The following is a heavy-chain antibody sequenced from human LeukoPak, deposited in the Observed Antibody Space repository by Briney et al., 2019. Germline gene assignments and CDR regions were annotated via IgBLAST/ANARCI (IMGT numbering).Heavy chain of an antibody. CDR3: ASSFSDDFWSGHF. D-gene: IGHD3-3*01. Sequence: PGGSLRLSCEASGFTFSSYSMDWVRQAPGKGLERVSSITSSSSHIYYADSVKGRFTISRDNAKNSVYLQMNSLRAEDTAVYYCASSFSDDFWSGHFWGQGTLVTVSS. CDR1: GFTFSSYS. J-gene: IGHJ4*02. V-gene: IGHV3-21*06. CDR2: ITSSSSHI.